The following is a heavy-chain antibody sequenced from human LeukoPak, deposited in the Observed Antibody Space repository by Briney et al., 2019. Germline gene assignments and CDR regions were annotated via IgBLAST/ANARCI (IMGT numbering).Heavy chain of an antibody. CDR3: AIYTGYSSPDNWFDP. V-gene: IGHV4-34*01. D-gene: IGHD6-13*01. CDR1: GGSFSGYY. Sequence: SETLSLTCAVYGGSFSGYYWSWIRQPPGKGLEWIGEINHSGSTNYNPSLKSRVTISVDTSKNQFSLKLSSVTAADTAVYYCAIYTGYSSPDNWFDPWGQGTLVTVSS. J-gene: IGHJ5*02. CDR2: INHSGST.